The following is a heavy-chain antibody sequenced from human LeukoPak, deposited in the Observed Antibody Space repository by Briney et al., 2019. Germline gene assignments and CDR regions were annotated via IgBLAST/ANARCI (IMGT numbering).Heavy chain of an antibody. Sequence: GRSLRLSRAASGFTLSNTWTSWARHAPRKGLELVGRIKSKTAGGTTDYAAPVKGRFTISRGDSKNTLCLQMNSLNTDHTAVYYCTRRGGTSHCSSASCSIDDWVEATLVTVSS. CDR3: TRRGGTSHCSSASCSIDD. CDR1: GFTLSNTW. D-gene: IGHD2-2*01. CDR2: IKSKTAGGTT. J-gene: IGHJ4*02. V-gene: IGHV3-15*01.